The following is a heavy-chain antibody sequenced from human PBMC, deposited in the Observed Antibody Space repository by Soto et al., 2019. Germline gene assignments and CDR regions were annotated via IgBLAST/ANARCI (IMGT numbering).Heavy chain of an antibody. Sequence: QVQLVQSGSEVKKPGSSVKVSCKASGGSFSSNPISWVRQAPGQGLEWMAGIIPIFATVHYAQKFQGRVPITADESTSTAYMELTSPRSADTAVYFCARGGRGYSSAPRYYFDYWGQGHLVSVPS. J-gene: IGHJ4*02. CDR2: IIPIFATV. CDR3: ARGGRGYSSAPRYYFDY. D-gene: IGHD5-18*01. V-gene: IGHV1-69*01. CDR1: GGSFSSNP.